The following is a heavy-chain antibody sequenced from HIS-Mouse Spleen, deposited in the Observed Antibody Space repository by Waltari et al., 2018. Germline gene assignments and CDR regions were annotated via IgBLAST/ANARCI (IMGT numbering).Heavy chain of an antibody. J-gene: IGHJ4*02. V-gene: IGHV2-70*15. Sequence: QVTLRESGPALVKPTQTLTLTCTFSGFSLSTSGMCVSWILQPPGKALEWLARLDWDDDKYYSTSLKTRLTISKDTSKNQVVLTMTNMDPVDTATYYCARIAEGYSSGWYAFDYWGQGTLVTVSS. CDR1: GFSLSTSGMC. CDR3: ARIAEGYSSGWYAFDY. CDR2: LDWDDDK. D-gene: IGHD6-19*01.